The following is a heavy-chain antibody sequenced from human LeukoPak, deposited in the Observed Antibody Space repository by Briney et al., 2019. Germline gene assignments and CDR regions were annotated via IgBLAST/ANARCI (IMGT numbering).Heavy chain of an antibody. J-gene: IGHJ5*02. CDR2: IYYSGST. CDR1: GDSISSGDYY. V-gene: IGHV4-30-4*01. D-gene: IGHD2-2*01. Sequence: DPSETLSLTCTVSGDSISSGDYYWSWIRQPPGKGLEWIGYIYYSGSTYYNPSLKSRVTISADTSKNQFSLKLSSVTAADTAVYYCARVWALDIVVVPAAIPAGFDPWGQGTLVTVSS. CDR3: ARVWALDIVVVPAAIPAGFDP.